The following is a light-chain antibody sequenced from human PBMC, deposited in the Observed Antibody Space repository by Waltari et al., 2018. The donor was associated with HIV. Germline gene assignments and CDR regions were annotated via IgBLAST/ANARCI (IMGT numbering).Light chain of an antibody. CDR1: NSAVGGYNF. CDR2: DVT. Sequence: QSALTQTASVSGSPGQSITISCPGTNSAVGGYNFVSWYQHHPGRAPKLIIYDVTNRPSGVSNRFSGSKSGNTASLTISGLQAEDEADYFCSSYTRSSTHYVFGTGTKVTVL. V-gene: IGLV2-14*03. J-gene: IGLJ1*01. CDR3: SSYTRSSTHYV.